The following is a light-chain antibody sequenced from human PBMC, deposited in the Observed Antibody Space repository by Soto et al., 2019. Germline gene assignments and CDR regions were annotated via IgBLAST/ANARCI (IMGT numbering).Light chain of an antibody. V-gene: IGKV1-33*01. Sequence: DIQMTQSPSSLSASVGDRVTITCQASEDITKYLTWYRQKPGKAPNVLIYDTSKLKTGVPSRFSATGAGTYLTLTISSLQPEDIATYVCPEYDYLPPSFGGGTRVEIK. CDR3: PEYDYLPPS. CDR2: DTS. J-gene: IGKJ4*01. CDR1: EDITKY.